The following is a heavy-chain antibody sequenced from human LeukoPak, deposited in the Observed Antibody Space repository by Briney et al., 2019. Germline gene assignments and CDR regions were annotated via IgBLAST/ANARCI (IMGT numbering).Heavy chain of an antibody. Sequence: GASVKVSCKASGYTFTGYYMHWVRQAPGQGLEWMGWIDPNSGGTNYAQKFQGRVAMTRGTSISTAYMGLSRLRSDDTAVYYCARVPITIFGVVTSSWFDPWGQGTLVTVSS. D-gene: IGHD3-3*01. CDR2: IDPNSGGT. CDR1: GYTFTGYY. CDR3: ARVPITIFGVVTSSWFDP. V-gene: IGHV1-2*02. J-gene: IGHJ5*02.